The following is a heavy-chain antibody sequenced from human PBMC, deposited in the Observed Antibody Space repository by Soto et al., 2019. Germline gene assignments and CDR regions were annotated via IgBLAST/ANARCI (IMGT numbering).Heavy chain of an antibody. CDR2: IYFTGST. J-gene: IGHJ5*02. Sequence: SETLSLTCTVSGGAVSSGTYYWSWIRQPPWKGLEWIGHIYFTGSTNYNPSLKSRVTMSLDTSRNQFSLKLSSVTAPDTAVYYCTRGPHRVQWFDPWGLGTLVTVSS. CDR1: GGAVSSGTYY. CDR3: TRGPHRVQWFDP. V-gene: IGHV4-61*01.